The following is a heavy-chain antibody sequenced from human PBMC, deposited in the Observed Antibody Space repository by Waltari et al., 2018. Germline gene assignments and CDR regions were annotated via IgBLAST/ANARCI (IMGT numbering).Heavy chain of an antibody. D-gene: IGHD2-15*01. CDR3: ARDHSSGSYDLFDY. J-gene: IGHJ4*02. CDR2: INAGNGNT. V-gene: IGHV1-3*01. Sequence: QVQLVQSGAEVKKPGASVKVSCKASGYTFTSYAMHWVRQAPGQRLEWMGWINAGNGNTKYSQKFQGRVTITRDTAASTAYMELSSLRSEDTAVDYCARDHSSGSYDLFDYWGQGTLVTVSS. CDR1: GYTFTSYA.